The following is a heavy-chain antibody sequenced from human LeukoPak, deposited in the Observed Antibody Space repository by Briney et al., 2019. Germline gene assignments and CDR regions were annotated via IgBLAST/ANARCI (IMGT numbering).Heavy chain of an antibody. CDR2: ISAYNGNT. J-gene: IGHJ6*03. CDR1: GYTFTSYY. D-gene: IGHD4-23*01. Sequence: ASVKVSCKASGYTFTSYYMHWVRQAPGQGLEWMGWISAYNGNTNYAQRLQGRVTMTTDTSTSKAYMELRSLRSDDTAVYFCARAVAYYYYYYYMDVWGKGTTVTISS. CDR3: ARAVAYYYYYYYMDV. V-gene: IGHV1-18*04.